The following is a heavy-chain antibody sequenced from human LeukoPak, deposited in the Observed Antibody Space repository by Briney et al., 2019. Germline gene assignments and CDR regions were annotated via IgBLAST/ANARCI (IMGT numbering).Heavy chain of an antibody. J-gene: IGHJ4*02. CDR3: AREAREQWLVTEPRFDY. CDR2: TYYRSKGYN. Sequence: QTLSLTYAISGDSVSSNSAAWNWLRQSPSRGLKWLGRTYYRSKGYNDYALSVKSLITIKRDTSKNQFPLKMSSVTDADTAVYYCAREAREQWLVTEPRFDYWGQGTLVTVSS. V-gene: IGHV6-1*01. CDR1: GDSVSSNSAA. D-gene: IGHD6-19*01.